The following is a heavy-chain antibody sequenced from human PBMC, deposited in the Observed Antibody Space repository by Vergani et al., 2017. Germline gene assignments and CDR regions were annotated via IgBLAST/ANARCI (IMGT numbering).Heavy chain of an antibody. CDR3: AGGSCLGVSCYKALFDY. Sequence: QVQLQESGPGLVKPSQTLSLTCTVSGGSINSHNYYWSWIRQPAGKGLEWIGRIHTSGSTKYNPSLKSRVTMSEDTSKNQFSLNLTSVTASDTAVYFCAGGSCLGVSCYKALFDYWGQGILVTVSS. CDR2: IHTSGST. V-gene: IGHV4-61*02. J-gene: IGHJ4*02. CDR1: GGSINSHNYY. D-gene: IGHD2-15*01.